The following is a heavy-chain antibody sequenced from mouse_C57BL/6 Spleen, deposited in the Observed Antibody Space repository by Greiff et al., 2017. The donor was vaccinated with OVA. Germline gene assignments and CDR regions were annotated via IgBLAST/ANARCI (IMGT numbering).Heavy chain of an antibody. J-gene: IGHJ2*01. CDR2: IYPGSGST. CDR3: ARRIYDGYYVDY. CDR1: GYTFTSYW. V-gene: IGHV1-55*01. D-gene: IGHD2-3*01. Sequence: VQLQQPGAELVKPGASVKMSCKASGYTFTSYWITWVKQRPGQGLEWIGDIYPGSGSTNYNEKFKSKATLTVDTSSSSAYMQLSSLTSEDSAVYYCARRIYDGYYVDYWGQGTTLTVSS.